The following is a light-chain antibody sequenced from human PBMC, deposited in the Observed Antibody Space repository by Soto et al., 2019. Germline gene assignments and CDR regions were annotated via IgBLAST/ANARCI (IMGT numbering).Light chain of an antibody. CDR2: EVS. CDR1: SSDVGGYNY. CDR3: ATWDDSLNGAYV. J-gene: IGLJ1*01. V-gene: IGLV2-8*01. Sequence: QSALTQPPSASGSPGQSVTISCTGTSSDVGGYNYVSWYQQHPGKAPKLMIYEVSKRPSGVPDRFSGSKSGNTASLTVSGLQAEDEADYYCATWDDSLNGAYVFGTGTKLTVL.